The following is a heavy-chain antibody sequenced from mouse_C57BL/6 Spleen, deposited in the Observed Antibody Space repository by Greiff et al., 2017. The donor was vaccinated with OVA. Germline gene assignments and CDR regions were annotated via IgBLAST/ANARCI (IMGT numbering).Heavy chain of an antibody. Sequence: EVKLMESGPGLVKPSQSLSLTCSVTGYSITSGYYWNWIRQFPGNKLEWMGYISYDGSNNYNPSLKNRISITRDTSKNQFFLKLNSVTTEDTATYYCARGSSGYVGDYWGQGTTLTVSS. J-gene: IGHJ2*01. CDR1: GYSITSGYY. CDR2: ISYDGSN. D-gene: IGHD3-2*02. CDR3: ARGSSGYVGDY. V-gene: IGHV3-6*01.